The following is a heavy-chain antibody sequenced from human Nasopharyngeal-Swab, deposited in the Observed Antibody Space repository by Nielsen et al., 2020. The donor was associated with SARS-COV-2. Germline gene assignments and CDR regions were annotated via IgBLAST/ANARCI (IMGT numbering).Heavy chain of an antibody. Sequence: SGPTLVKPSQTLTLTCTFSGFSLSTSKVGVSWVRQLPGKALEWLALLYWDDDNCYNPSLKNRITITRDTSKNQVVLTMTNMDTVDTATYYCVHSTGWRLDYWGQGTLVTVSS. CDR2: LYWDDDN. CDR3: VHSTGWRLDY. D-gene: IGHD6-19*01. CDR1: GFSLSTSKVG. V-gene: IGHV2-5*02. J-gene: IGHJ4*02.